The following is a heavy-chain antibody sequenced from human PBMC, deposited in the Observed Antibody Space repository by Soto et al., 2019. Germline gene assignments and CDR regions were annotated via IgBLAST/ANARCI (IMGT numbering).Heavy chain of an antibody. J-gene: IGHJ6*02. CDR1: GNTFTGYY. CDR2: INPNSGGT. Sequence: SVKVSCKASGNTFTGYYIHWVRQAPGQGLEWMGWINPNSGGTNYAQKFQGRVTMTRDTSISTAYMELSRLRSDDTAVYYCATIPAALYYYYGMDVWGQGTTVTVSS. CDR3: ATIPAALYYYYGMDV. V-gene: IGHV1-2*02. D-gene: IGHD2-2*01.